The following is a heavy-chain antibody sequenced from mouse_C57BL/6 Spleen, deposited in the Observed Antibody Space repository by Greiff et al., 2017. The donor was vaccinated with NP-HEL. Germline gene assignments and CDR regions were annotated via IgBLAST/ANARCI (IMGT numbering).Heavy chain of an antibody. V-gene: IGHV1-18*01. Sequence: EVQLQQSGPELVKPGASVKIPCKASGYTFTDYNMDWVKQSHGKSLEWIGDINPNNGGTIYNQKLKGKATLTVDKSSSTAYMELRSLTAEDTAVYYCASRLYDYDGGFAYWGQGTLVTVSA. CDR2: INPNNGGT. D-gene: IGHD2-4*01. J-gene: IGHJ3*01. CDR3: ASRLYDYDGGFAY. CDR1: GYTFTDYN.